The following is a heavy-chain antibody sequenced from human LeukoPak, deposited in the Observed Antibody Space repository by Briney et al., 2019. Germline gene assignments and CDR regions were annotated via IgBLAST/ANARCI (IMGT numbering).Heavy chain of an antibody. CDR1: GYTFTTHG. D-gene: IGHD4-11*01. J-gene: IGHJ4*02. V-gene: IGHV1-18*01. Sequence: GASVKVSCKTSGYTFTTHGISWVRQAPGQGLEWMGWISTSMGDTNYAQKFKGRLTMTTDRSTSTAYMELRSLSSDDTAVYYCARDWPTVITDYWGQGTLVTVSS. CDR2: ISTSMGDT. CDR3: ARDWPTVITDY.